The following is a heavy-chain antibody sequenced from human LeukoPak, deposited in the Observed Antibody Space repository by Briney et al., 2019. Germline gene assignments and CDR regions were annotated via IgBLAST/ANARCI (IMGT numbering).Heavy chain of an antibody. V-gene: IGHV3-23*01. CDR2: ISGSGGST. J-gene: IGHJ4*02. CDR1: GFTVSSNY. CDR3: AKAGVIAIPFDY. D-gene: IGHD2-21*01. Sequence: GGSLRLSCAASGFTVSSNYMSWVRQAPGKGLEWVSAISGSGGSTYYADSVKGRFTISRDNSKNTLYLQMNSLRAEDTAVYYCAKAGVIAIPFDYWGQGTLVTVSS.